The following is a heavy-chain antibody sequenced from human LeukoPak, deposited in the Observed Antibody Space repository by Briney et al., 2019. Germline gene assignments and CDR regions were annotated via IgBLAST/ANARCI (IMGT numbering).Heavy chain of an antibody. CDR1: GDSVSSNSAA. V-gene: IGHV6-1*01. CDR3: ARDRIAAVGTTLNWFDP. CDR2: TYYRSKWYN. D-gene: IGHD6-13*01. Sequence: SQTLSLTCAISGDSVSSNSAAWNWIRQSPSRGLEWLGRTYYRSKWYNDYAVSVKSRITINPDTSKNQFSLQLNSVTPEDTAVYYCARDRIAAVGTTLNWFDPWGQGTLVTVSS. J-gene: IGHJ5*02.